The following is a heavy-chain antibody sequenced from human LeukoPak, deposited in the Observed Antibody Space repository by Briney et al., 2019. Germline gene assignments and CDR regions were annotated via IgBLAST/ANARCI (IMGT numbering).Heavy chain of an antibody. D-gene: IGHD2-8*01. CDR2: ITSSSSTI. CDR1: GFTFSSYG. V-gene: IGHV3-48*02. J-gene: IGHJ5*02. CDR3: STSGSLGA. Sequence: QPGGSLRLSCAASGFTFSSYGMHWVRQAPGKGLEWVSYITSSSSTIYYADSVKGRFTISRDNAKNSLYLQMNSLRDEDTAVYYCSTSGSLGAWGQGTLVTVSS.